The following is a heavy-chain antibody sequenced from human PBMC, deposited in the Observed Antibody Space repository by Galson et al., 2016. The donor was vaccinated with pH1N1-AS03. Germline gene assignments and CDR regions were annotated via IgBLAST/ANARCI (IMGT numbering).Heavy chain of an antibody. V-gene: IGHV4-4*02. Sequence: LSLTCDVSGGSVSSNTWWSWVRQPPGKGLEWIGEIHYRGTINYNPSLKSRVIISIDKSKNHFSLKLNSVTAADTAVYYCARQTWRITTPNWFDPWGQGTLVTVSS. CDR1: GGSVSSNTW. CDR2: IHYRGTI. D-gene: IGHD3-16*01. CDR3: ARQTWRITTPNWFDP. J-gene: IGHJ5*02.